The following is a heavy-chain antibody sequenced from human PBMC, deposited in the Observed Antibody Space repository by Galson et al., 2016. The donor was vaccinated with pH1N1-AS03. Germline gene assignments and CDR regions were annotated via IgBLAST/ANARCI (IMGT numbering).Heavy chain of an antibody. CDR1: GYTFTTYD. CDR3: ARGVVDCSGPACSGTLRFDP. D-gene: IGHD2-15*01. CDR2: MNPDSGNT. Sequence: SVKVSCKAPGYTFTTYDINWVRQAPGQGLEWMGWMNPDSGNTGYAPSFQGRVTITRDTSISTPYMELSSLRSEDTAVYYCARGVVDCSGPACSGTLRFDPWGQGTLVTVSS. J-gene: IGHJ5*02. V-gene: IGHV1-8*03.